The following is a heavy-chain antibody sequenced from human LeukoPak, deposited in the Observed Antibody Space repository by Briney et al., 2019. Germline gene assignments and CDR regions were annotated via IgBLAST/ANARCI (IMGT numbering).Heavy chain of an antibody. Sequence: SQTLSLTCTVSGGSISSGGYYRSWIRQPPGKGLEWIGYIYYSGSTNYNPSLKSRVTISVDTSKNQFSLKLSSVTAADTAVYYRARQYETNYAFDIWGQGTMVTVSS. CDR2: IYYSGST. CDR1: GGSISSGGYY. J-gene: IGHJ3*02. CDR3: ARQYETNYAFDI. D-gene: IGHD5-24*01. V-gene: IGHV4-61*08.